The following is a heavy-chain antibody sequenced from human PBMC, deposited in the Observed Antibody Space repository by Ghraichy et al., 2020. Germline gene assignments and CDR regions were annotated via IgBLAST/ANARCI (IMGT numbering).Heavy chain of an antibody. CDR3: ARGGGTGYYYYGMDV. CDR2: IYSGGST. CDR1: GFTVSSNY. Sequence: GGSLRLSCAASGFTVSSNYMCWVRQAPGQGLEWVSVIYSGGSTYYADSVKGRFTISRHNSKNTLYLHMNSLRAEDTAVYYCARGGGTGYYYYGMDVWGQGTTVTVSS. J-gene: IGHJ6*02. D-gene: IGHD1-26*01. V-gene: IGHV3-53*04.